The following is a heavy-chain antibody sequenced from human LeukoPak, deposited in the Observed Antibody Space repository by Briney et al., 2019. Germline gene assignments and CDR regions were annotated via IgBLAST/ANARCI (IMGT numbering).Heavy chain of an antibody. V-gene: IGHV4-34*01. CDR3: ARALRQSGYYYYYMDV. CDR2: INHSGST. J-gene: IGHJ6*03. CDR1: GGSFSGSY. Sequence: SETLSLTCAVYGGSFSGSYWTWIRQPPGKGLEWIGEINHSGSTNYNPSLKSRVTISADTSNNQFSLKLKSVTAADTAVYYCARALRQSGYYYYYMDVWGKGTTVTVSS. D-gene: IGHD3-16*01.